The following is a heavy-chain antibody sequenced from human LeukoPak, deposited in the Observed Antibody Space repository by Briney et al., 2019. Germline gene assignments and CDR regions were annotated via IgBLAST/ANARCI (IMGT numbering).Heavy chain of an antibody. V-gene: IGHV1-69*13. D-gene: IGHD6-19*01. CDR1: GGTFSSYA. CDR2: IIPIFGTA. Sequence: ASVKVSCKASGGTFSSYAISWVRQAPGQGLEWMGGIIPIFGTANYAQKLQGRVTITADESTSTAYMELSSLRSEDTAVYYCAVIAVADSAWDWFDPWGQGTLVTVSS. CDR3: AVIAVADSAWDWFDP. J-gene: IGHJ5*02.